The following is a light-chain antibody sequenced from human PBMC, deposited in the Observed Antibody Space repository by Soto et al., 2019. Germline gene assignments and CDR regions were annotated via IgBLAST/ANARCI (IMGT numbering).Light chain of an antibody. J-gene: IGLJ2*01. CDR3: CSYTSSNTWV. CDR1: ISDIGTYNL. V-gene: IGLV2-23*01. Sequence: QSALTQPASVSGSPGQSITLSCTGSISDIGTYNLVSWFQQNPGKAPKLMIYEGSKRPSGVSNRFSGSKSGNTASLTISGLQAEDEADYYCCSYTSSNTWVLGGGTQLTVL. CDR2: EGS.